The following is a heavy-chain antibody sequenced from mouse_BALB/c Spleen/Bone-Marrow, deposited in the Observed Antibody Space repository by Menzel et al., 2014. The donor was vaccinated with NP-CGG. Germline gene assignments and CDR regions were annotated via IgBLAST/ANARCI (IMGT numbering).Heavy chain of an antibody. Sequence: VKLQESGPEVVKPGAPVKVSCKASGYTFTSCWMNWVKQRPGRGLEWIGRIDPSDSETHYNQKFKDKATLTVDKSSSTAYIQLSSLTSEDSAVYYCARDHFYSGNYEFAYWGQGTLVTVSA. J-gene: IGHJ3*01. CDR2: IDPSDSET. V-gene: IGHV1-69*02. CDR1: GYTFTSCW. D-gene: IGHD2-1*01. CDR3: ARDHFYSGNYEFAY.